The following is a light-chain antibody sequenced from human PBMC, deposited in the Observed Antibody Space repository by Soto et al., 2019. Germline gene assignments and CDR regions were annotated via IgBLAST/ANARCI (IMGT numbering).Light chain of an antibody. V-gene: IGKV4-1*01. CDR2: WAS. CDR1: QSVLYSSNDKNY. J-gene: IGKJ3*01. Sequence: DIVMTQSPDSLAVSLGERASINCRSNQSVLYSSNDKNYLAWYQQKPGQSPKLLIYWASSRESGVPARFSGSCSGTEFTLTISSLQAEDVAVYYCQQYYTTPFTFGPGTIVEIK. CDR3: QQYYTTPFT.